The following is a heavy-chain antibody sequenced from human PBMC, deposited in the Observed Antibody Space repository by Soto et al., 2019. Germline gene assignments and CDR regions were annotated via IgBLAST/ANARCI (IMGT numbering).Heavy chain of an antibody. CDR2: IERDGSDK. CDR3: ARMIGYGGGGYGMDV. V-gene: IGHV3-7*01. D-gene: IGHD3-16*01. Sequence: PGGSLRLSCEASGFTFSSRRISWVRQAPGKGLEWAANIERDGSDKYYVDSVKGRFTISRDNPKNSLYLQMNSLRAEDTAVYYCARMIGYGGGGYGMDVWGQGTTVTVS. J-gene: IGHJ6*02. CDR1: GFTFSSRR.